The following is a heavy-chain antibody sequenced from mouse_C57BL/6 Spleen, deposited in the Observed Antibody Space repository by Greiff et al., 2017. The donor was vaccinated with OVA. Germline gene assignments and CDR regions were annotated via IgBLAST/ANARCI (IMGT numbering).Heavy chain of an antibody. J-gene: IGHJ1*03. V-gene: IGHV5-16*01. CDR1: GFTFSDYY. CDR2: INYDGSST. CDR3: ARIYYGNHYGYFDV. D-gene: IGHD2-1*01. Sequence: EVKLVESEGGLVQPGSSMKLSCTASGFTFSDYYMAWVRQVPEKGLEWVANINYDGSSTYYLDSLKSRFIISRDNAKNILYLQMSSLKSEDTATYYCARIYYGNHYGYFDVWGTGTTVTVSS.